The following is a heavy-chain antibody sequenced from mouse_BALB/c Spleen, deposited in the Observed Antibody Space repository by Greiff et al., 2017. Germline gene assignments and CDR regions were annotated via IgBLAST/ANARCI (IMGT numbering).Heavy chain of an antibody. CDR1: GFSLTSYG. CDR3: ARGGSTMITDYFDY. J-gene: IGHJ2*01. V-gene: IGHV2-9*02. D-gene: IGHD2-4*01. CDR2: IWAGGST. Sequence: QVQLQQSGPGLVAPSQSLSITCTVSGFSLTSYGVHWVRQPPGKGLEWLGVIWAGGSTNYNSALMSRLSISKDNSKSQVFLKMNSLQTDDTAMYYCARGGSTMITDYFDYWGQGTTLTVSS.